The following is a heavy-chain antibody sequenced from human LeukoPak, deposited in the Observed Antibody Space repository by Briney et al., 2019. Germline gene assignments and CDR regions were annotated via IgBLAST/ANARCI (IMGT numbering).Heavy chain of an antibody. V-gene: IGHV3-21*01. Sequence: GGFLRLSCAASGFTFSSYSMNWVRQAPGKGLEWVSSISSSSSYTYYADSVKGRFTISRDNAKNSLYLQMNSLRAEDTAVYYCARDGGPRYCTNGVCPTPFDYWGQGTLVTVSS. CDR2: ISSSSSYT. J-gene: IGHJ4*02. D-gene: IGHD2-8*01. CDR3: ARDGGPRYCTNGVCPTPFDY. CDR1: GFTFSSYS.